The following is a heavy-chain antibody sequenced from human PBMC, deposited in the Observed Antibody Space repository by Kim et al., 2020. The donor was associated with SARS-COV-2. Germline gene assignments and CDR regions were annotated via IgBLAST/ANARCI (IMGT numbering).Heavy chain of an antibody. V-gene: IGHV3-7*04. CDR3: ARGSASHNYYGLGV. D-gene: IGHD1-26*01. CDR2: IRYDASEK. J-gene: IGHJ6*02. Sequence: GGSLRLSCAASGFTFNSYWMTWVRQAPGKGLEWVANIRYDASEKYYVDSVRGRFTISRDNAKNSLYLQMNSLRAEDTAVYYCARGSASHNYYGLGVWGQGTTVTVSS. CDR1: GFTFNSYW.